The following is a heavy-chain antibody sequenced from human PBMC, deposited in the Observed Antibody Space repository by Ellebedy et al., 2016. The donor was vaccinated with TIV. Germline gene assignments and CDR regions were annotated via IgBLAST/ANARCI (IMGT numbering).Heavy chain of an antibody. V-gene: IGHV3-30*07. CDR3: ARGGSGGLFFDY. Sequence: GESLKISCAASGFTFIDYAMHWVRQAPDRGLEWVGTISYDGSKKSYADSVKGRFTISRHNSKNTLYLQMSSLRVEDTAVYYCARGGSGGLFFDYWGQGVLVTVPS. D-gene: IGHD1-26*01. CDR1: GFTFIDYA. J-gene: IGHJ4*02. CDR2: ISYDGSKK.